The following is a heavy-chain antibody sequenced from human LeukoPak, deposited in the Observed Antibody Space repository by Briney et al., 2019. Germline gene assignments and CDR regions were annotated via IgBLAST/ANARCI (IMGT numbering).Heavy chain of an antibody. CDR2: ISYDGNNE. D-gene: IGHD3-10*01. CDR1: GFTFSTYG. V-gene: IGHV3-30*03. CDR3: ARGGYYDSGTYYNPAMDV. J-gene: IGHJ6*03. Sequence: GGSLRLSCAASGFTFSTYGMQRVRQAPGEGLEWMAVISYDGNNEHYADSVKGRFTISRDNSKNTLYLHMNSLRAEDTAVYYCARGGYYDSGTYYNPAMDVWGKGTTVTVSS.